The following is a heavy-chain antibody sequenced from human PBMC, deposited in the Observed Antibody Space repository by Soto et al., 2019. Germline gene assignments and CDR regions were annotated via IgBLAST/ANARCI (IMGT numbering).Heavy chain of an antibody. CDR2: INHSGST. CDR3: ARGYCGGGSGRYDACDI. CDR1: GGSFSGYY. V-gene: IGHV4-34*01. D-gene: IGHD2-15*01. J-gene: IGHJ3*02. Sequence: QVQLQQWGAGLLKPSETLSLTCAVYGGSFSGYYWSWIRQPPGKGLEWIGEINHSGSTNYNPSLTSRLTISVDTSKPQFSLKLSSVTAADTAVYYCARGYCGGGSGRYDACDIGGKGTMVTVSS.